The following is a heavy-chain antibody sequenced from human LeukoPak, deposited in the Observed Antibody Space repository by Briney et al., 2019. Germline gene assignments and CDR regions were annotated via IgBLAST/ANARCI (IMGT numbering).Heavy chain of an antibody. CDR2: IYSGAGT. CDR1: GFPASRTY. J-gene: IGHJ4*02. V-gene: IGHV3-53*01. CDR3: ASGSHLGLTPDY. Sequence: GGPLRFSGAASGFPASRTYISWAGKAPGKGLEWVSFIYSGAGTYYADSVKGRFTVSRDNSKNTLYLQMNSLRAEDTAVYYCASGSHLGLTPDYWGQGTLVTVSS. D-gene: IGHD2-15*01.